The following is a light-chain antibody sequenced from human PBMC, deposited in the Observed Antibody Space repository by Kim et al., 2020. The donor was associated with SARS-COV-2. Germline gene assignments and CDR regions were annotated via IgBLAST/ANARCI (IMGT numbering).Light chain of an antibody. CDR1: SSGVGIYNY. CDR2: DVS. Sequence: RSITISCTGTSSGVGIYNYVSWYQHHPGKAPKLMIYDVSKRPSGVSNRFSGSKSGNTASLTISGLQAEDEADYYCSSYAGSNIFVFGTGTKVTVL. J-gene: IGLJ1*01. CDR3: SSYAGSNIFV. V-gene: IGLV2-14*03.